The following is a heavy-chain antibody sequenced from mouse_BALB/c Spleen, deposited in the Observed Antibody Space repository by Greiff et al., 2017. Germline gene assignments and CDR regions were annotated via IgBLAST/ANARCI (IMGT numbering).Heavy chain of an antibody. J-gene: IGHJ3*01. V-gene: IGHV5-9-4*01. Sequence: EVQGVESGGGLVKPGGSLKLSCAASGFTFSSYAMSWVRQSPEKRLEWVAEISSGGSYTYYPDTVTGRFTISRDNAKNTLYLEMSSLRSEDTAMYYCANGVWDGDAYWGQGTLVTVSA. D-gene: IGHD4-1*01. CDR3: ANGVWDGDAY. CDR1: GFTFSSYA. CDR2: ISSGGSYT.